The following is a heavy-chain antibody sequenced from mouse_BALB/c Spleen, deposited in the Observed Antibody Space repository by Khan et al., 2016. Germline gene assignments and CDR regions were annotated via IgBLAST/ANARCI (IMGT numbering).Heavy chain of an antibody. J-gene: IGHJ4*01. V-gene: IGHV3-2*02. CDR3: ARDYYGSSYPFYAMDY. D-gene: IGHD1-1*01. Sequence: EVQLQESGPGLVKPSQSLSLTCTVTGYSITSDYAWNWIRQFPGNKLEWMGYISYSGSTSYNPSLKSRISITRDTSKNQFFLQLNSVTTEDTATYYCARDYYGSSYPFYAMDYWGQGTSVTVSP. CDR2: ISYSGST. CDR1: GYSITSDYA.